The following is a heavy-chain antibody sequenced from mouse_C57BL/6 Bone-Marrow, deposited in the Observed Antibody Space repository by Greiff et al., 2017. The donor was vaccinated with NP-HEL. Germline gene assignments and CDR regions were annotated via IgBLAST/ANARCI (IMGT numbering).Heavy chain of an antibody. V-gene: IGHV5-16*01. J-gene: IGHJ1*03. CDR1: GFTFSDYY. Sequence: EVMLVESEGGLVQPGSSMKLSCTASGFTFSDYYMAWVRQVPEKGLEWVANINYDGSSTYYLDSLKSRFIISRDNAKNILYLQMSSLKSEDTATYYCARDRGVTTGYWYFDVWGTGTTVTVSS. CDR2: INYDGSST. CDR3: ARDRGVTTGYWYFDV. D-gene: IGHD2-2*01.